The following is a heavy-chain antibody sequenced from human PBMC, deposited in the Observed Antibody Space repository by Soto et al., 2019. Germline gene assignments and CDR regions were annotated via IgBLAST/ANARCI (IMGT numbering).Heavy chain of an antibody. V-gene: IGHV4-4*02. CDR1: GVSISSGNW. Sequence: SEPLSLPCAVSGVSISSGNWWPWVRQTPQRGLEYIGEIFHDGTANYYPSFERRVAISVDTSKNQFSLKLTSVTAADTAIYFCARLVYDTRLNYMYFDFWGQGALVTVSS. J-gene: IGHJ4*02. D-gene: IGHD3-10*01. CDR2: IFHDGTA. CDR3: ARLVYDTRLNYMYFDF.